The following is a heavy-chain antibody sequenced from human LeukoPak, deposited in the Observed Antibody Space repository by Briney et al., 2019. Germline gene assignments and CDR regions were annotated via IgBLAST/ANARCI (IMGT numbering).Heavy chain of an antibody. CDR2: ISYSGST. D-gene: IGHD6-13*01. CDR1: GGSFSSYF. J-gene: IGHJ4*02. CDR3: ARVASSSWHEPDY. Sequence: SETLSLTCTVAGGSFSSYFWSWIRQPPGKGLEWIGYISYSGSTNYNPSLKSRVTISVDTSRNQYSLKLNSVTAADTAVYYCARVASSSWHEPDYWGQGTLVTVSS. V-gene: IGHV4-59*08.